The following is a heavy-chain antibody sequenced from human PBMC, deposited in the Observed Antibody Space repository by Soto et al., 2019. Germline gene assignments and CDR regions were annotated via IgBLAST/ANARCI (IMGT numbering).Heavy chain of an antibody. Sequence: GESLKISCKISGKAFTSFWVVWVRQMPGRGLEWMGNIYPGDSDTRYTPPLQGQVTISADKSTNTAYLQWHSLQASDTALYYRAKQDDRGALEIWGQGTKVTVSS. J-gene: IGHJ3*02. V-gene: IGHV5-51*01. CDR3: AKQDDRGALEI. CDR1: GKAFTSFW. CDR2: IYPGDSDT. D-gene: IGHD3-22*01.